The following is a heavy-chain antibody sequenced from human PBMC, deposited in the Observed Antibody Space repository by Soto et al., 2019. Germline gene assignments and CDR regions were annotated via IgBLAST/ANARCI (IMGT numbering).Heavy chain of an antibody. CDR1: GFTFSSYA. J-gene: IGHJ6*03. CDR2: ISGSGGST. V-gene: IGHV3-23*01. Sequence: GGSLRLSCAASGFTFSSYAMSWVRQAPGKGLEWVSAISGSGGSTYYADSVKGRFTISRDNSKNTLYLQMNSLRAEDTAVYYCAKCRPGGSGSYFYYYYYMDVWGKGTTVTVSS. CDR3: AKCRPGGSGSYFYYYYYMDV. D-gene: IGHD3-10*01.